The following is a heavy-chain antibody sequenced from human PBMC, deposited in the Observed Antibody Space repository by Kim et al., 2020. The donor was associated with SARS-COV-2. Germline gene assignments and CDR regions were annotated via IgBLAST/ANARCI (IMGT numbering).Heavy chain of an antibody. CDR1: GYNFRNYW. J-gene: IGHJ4*02. CDR2: KKGDESEE. Sequence: GGSLRLSCVASGYNFRNYWMSWVRQAPGKGLEWVAMKKGDESEEHYVDSVKGRFTMSRDTARNSLSLQMNSLRTEDTAIYYCAALDSAQAPGGIWGQGTQVTVSS. D-gene: IGHD3-10*01. CDR3: AALDSAQAPGGI. V-gene: IGHV3-7*01.